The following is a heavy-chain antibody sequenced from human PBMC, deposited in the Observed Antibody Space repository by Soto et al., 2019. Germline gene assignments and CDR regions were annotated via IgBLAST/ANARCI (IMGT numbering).Heavy chain of an antibody. CDR2: FRGDGTGA. D-gene: IGHD2-2*01. CDR1: GFSFSSYA. J-gene: IGHJ4*02. V-gene: IGHV3-23*01. CDR3: ASSSSTSPYYFDY. Sequence: GGSLRLSCAASGFSFSSYAMSWVRQAPGKGLEWVSAFRGDGTGAHYADSVKGRFTISRDNSKNTLYLQMNSLRAEDTAVYYCASSSSTSPYYFDYWGQGTLVTVSS.